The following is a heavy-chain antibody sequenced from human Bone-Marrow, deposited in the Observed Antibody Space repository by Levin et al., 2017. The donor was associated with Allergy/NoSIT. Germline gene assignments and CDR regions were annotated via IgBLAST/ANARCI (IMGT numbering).Heavy chain of an antibody. CDR3: AKGMPLTSRRGSQYPEPATFDL. D-gene: IGHD1-14*01. J-gene: IGHJ3*01. CDR2: IYNDNNGGKT. Sequence: GGSLRLSCEVSGFIVSSDYMTWVRQAPGKGLEWVSLIYNDNNGGKTFYADSVKGRFTISRDNSKSMLYLQMNNLRVDDTAIYYCAKGMPLTSRRGSQYPEPATFDLWGQGTMVTVSS. CDR1: GFIVSSDY. V-gene: IGHV3-53*01.